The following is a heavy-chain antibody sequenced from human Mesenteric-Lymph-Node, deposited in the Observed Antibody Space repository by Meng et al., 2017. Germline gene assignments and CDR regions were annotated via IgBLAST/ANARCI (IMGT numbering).Heavy chain of an antibody. CDR3: AKLLGVSVVIQVDC. D-gene: IGHD3-16*02. V-gene: IGHV3-23*01. J-gene: IGHJ4*02. CDR2: ISGSGGST. CDR1: GFTFSSYA. Sequence: GGSLRLSCAASGFTFSSYAMSWVRQAPGKGLEWVSAISGSGGSTYYADSVKGRFTISRDNSKNTLYLQMNSLRAEDTAVYYCAKLLGVSVVIQVDCWGQGTLVTVSS.